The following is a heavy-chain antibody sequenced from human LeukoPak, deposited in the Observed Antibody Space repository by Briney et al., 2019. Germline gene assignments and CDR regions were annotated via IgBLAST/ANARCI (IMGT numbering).Heavy chain of an antibody. CDR1: GGSISSGSYY. CDR2: IYTSGST. CDR3: ASYDFWSGYGHY. D-gene: IGHD3-3*01. J-gene: IGHJ4*02. V-gene: IGHV4-61*02. Sequence: SETLSLTCTVSGGSISSGSYYWSWIRQPAGKGLEWIGRIYTSGSTNYNPSLKSRVTISADTSKNQFSLKLSSVTAADTAVYYCASYDFWSGYGHYWGQGTLVTVSS.